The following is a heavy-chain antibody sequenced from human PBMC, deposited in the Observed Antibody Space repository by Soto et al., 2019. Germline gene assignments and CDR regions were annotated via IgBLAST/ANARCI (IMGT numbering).Heavy chain of an antibody. CDR2: ISYDGSNK. CDR3: ASDRAAGTSTYGMDV. D-gene: IGHD6-13*01. Sequence: QVQLVESGGGVVQPGRSLRLSCAASGFTFSSYAMHWVRQAPGKGLEWVALISYDGSNKYYADSVKGRFTISRDNSKNTLYLQMNSLRAEDTAVYYCASDRAAGTSTYGMDVWGQGTTVTVSS. V-gene: IGHV3-30-3*01. J-gene: IGHJ6*02. CDR1: GFTFSSYA.